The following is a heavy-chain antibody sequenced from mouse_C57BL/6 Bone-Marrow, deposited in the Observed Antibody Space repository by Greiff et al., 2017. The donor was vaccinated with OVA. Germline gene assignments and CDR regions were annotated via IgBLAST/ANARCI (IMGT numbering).Heavy chain of an antibody. CDR1: GFTFSDYG. Sequence: DVKLVESGGGLVKPGGSLKLSCAASGFTFSDYGMHWVRQAPEKGLEWVAYISSGSSTIYYADTVKGRFTISRDNAKNTLFLQMTSLRSEDTAMYYCARPRGYPFAYWGQGTLVTVSA. D-gene: IGHD2-2*01. V-gene: IGHV5-17*01. CDR2: ISSGSSTI. CDR3: ARPRGYPFAY. J-gene: IGHJ3*01.